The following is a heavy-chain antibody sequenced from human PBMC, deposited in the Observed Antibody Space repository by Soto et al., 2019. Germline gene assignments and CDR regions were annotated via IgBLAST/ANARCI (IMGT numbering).Heavy chain of an antibody. V-gene: IGHV4-59*08. CDR3: ARQGYSCGYFYNFYMDI. J-gene: IGHJ6*03. Sequence: QVQLQESGPGLVKPSETLSLTCTVSGDSISGYYWSWIRQPPGKGLEWIGYIYYSGSTNYNPSLTSRVTILVDTSKKQFSLKLSSATAADTAVYDCARQGYSCGYFYNFYMDIRAKGTTVTVSS. D-gene: IGHD1-1*01. CDR1: GDSISGYY. CDR2: IYYSGST.